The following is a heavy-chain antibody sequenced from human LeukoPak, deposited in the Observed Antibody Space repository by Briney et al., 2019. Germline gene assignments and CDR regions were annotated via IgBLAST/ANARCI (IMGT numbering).Heavy chain of an antibody. CDR2: IYPGDSDT. CDR1: GYSFTSYW. Sequence: GESLKISCKGSGYSFTSYWIGWVRQMPGKGLEWMGIIYPGDSDTRYSPSFQGQVTISADKSISTAYLQWSSLKASDTAMYYCARGRRAYCGGDCYLGWFDPWGQGTLVTVSS. D-gene: IGHD2-21*02. V-gene: IGHV5-51*01. J-gene: IGHJ5*02. CDR3: ARGRRAYCGGDCYLGWFDP.